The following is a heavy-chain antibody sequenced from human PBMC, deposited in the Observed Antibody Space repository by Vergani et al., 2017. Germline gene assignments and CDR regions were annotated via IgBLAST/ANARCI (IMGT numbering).Heavy chain of an antibody. CDR3: TRDWGVTAIRAVYFFDY. V-gene: IGHV1-2*06. D-gene: IGHD2-21*02. Sequence: QVQLVQSGAEVKKPGASVKVSCKASGYTFTSYYMHWVRQAPGQGLEWMGRITPNSGDTYSPQKFQGRVTMTRDTSISTAYMELSRLSFDDTAVYFCTRDWGVTAIRAVYFFDYWGQGTLVTVSS. CDR2: ITPNSGDT. CDR1: GYTFTSYY. J-gene: IGHJ4*02.